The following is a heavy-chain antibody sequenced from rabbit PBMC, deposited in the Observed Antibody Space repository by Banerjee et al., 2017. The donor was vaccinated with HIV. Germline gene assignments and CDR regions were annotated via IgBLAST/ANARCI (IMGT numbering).Heavy chain of an antibody. CDR2: IYTGSGST. D-gene: IGHD4-1*01. Sequence: QEQLEESGGDPVKPEGSLTLTCTVSGFSFSSAYDMCWVRQAPGKGLEWIGCIYTGSGSTYYASWVNGRFTIFKTSSTTVTLQMTSLTAADTATYFCARDHYSSGWGAFKLWGPGTLVTVS. CDR3: ARDHYSSGWGAFKL. J-gene: IGHJ4*01. V-gene: IGHV1S45*01. CDR1: GFSFSSAYD.